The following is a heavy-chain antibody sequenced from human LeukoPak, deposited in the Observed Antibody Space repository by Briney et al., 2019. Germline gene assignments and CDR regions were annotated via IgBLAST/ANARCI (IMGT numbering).Heavy chain of an antibody. CDR1: GFTFSSYS. V-gene: IGHV3-48*01. J-gene: IGHJ4*02. Sequence: GGSLRLSCAASGFTFSSYSMNWVRQAPGKGLEWVSYISSSGSTIYYADSVKGRFTISRDNAKNSLALQMNSLRAEDTAVYYCAREWELYLDYWGQGTLVTVSS. D-gene: IGHD1-26*01. CDR3: AREWELYLDY. CDR2: ISSSGSTI.